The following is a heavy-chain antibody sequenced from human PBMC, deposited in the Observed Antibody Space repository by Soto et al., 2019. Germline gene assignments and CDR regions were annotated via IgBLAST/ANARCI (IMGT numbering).Heavy chain of an antibody. CDR2: ISGSGGST. V-gene: IGHV3-23*01. CDR1: GFTFSSYA. CDR3: AKGNGGTIVGVVMLVDGMDV. D-gene: IGHD3-3*01. J-gene: IGHJ6*02. Sequence: GGSLRLSCAASGFTFSSYAMSWVRQAPGKGLEWVSAISGSGGSTYYADSVKGRFTISRDNSKNTLYLQMNSLRAEDTAVYYCAKGNGGTIVGVVMLVDGMDVWGQGTTVTVSS.